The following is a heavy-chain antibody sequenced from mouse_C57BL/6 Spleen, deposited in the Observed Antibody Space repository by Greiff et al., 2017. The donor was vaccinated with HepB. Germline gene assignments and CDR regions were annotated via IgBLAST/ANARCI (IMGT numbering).Heavy chain of an antibody. J-gene: IGHJ1*03. D-gene: IGHD2-4*01. Sequence: QVQLQQSGPELVKPGASVKISCKASGYAFSSSWMNWVKQRPGKGLEWIGRIYPGDGDTNYNGKFKGKATLTADKSSSTAYMQLSSLTSEDSAVYFCAREVAGLREYFDVWGTGTTVTVSS. CDR2: IYPGDGDT. CDR1: GYAFSSSW. V-gene: IGHV1-82*01. CDR3: AREVAGLREYFDV.